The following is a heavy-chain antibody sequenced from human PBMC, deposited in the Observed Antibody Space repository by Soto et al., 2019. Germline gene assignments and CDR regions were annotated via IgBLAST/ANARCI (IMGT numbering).Heavy chain of an antibody. Sequence: PGGSLRLSCAASGFTFSSYSMNWVRQAPGKGLEWVSSISSSSSYIYYADSVKGRFTISRDNAKNSLYLQMNSLRAEDTAVYYCARDSSGRTNDAFDIWGQGTMVTVSS. J-gene: IGHJ3*02. CDR1: GFTFSSYS. D-gene: IGHD6-19*01. V-gene: IGHV3-21*01. CDR2: ISSSSSYI. CDR3: ARDSSGRTNDAFDI.